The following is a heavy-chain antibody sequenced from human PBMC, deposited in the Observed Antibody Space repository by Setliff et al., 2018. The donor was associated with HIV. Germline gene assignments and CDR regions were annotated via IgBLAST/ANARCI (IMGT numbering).Heavy chain of an antibody. D-gene: IGHD3-22*01. CDR1: GYSFTTYW. CDR2: IYPGDSDT. V-gene: IGHV5-51*01. J-gene: IGHJ4*02. CDR3: GRRRGGGYYDTSAYFDF. Sequence: PGASLKISCKGSGYSFTTYWIGWVRQIPGKGLEWMGIIYPGDSDTKYSPSFQGQVTTPVDKSIRTASLQWSSLKASDSAMYFCGRRRGGGYYDTSAYFDFWGQGTLVTVSS.